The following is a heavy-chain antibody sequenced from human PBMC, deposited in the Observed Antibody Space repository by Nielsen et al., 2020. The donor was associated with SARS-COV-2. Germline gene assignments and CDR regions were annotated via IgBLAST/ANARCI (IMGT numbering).Heavy chain of an antibody. CDR1: GFTFSSYG. CDR3: ARPTIPSDEYVSGFDY. Sequence: GESLKISCAASGFTFSSYGMHWVRQAPGKGLEWVAVISYDGSNKYYADSVKGRFTISRDNSKNTLYLQMNSLTVEDTAVYYCARPTIPSDEYVSGFDYWGQGTLVTVSS. V-gene: IGHV3-30*03. J-gene: IGHJ4*02. D-gene: IGHD3-16*01. CDR2: ISYDGSNK.